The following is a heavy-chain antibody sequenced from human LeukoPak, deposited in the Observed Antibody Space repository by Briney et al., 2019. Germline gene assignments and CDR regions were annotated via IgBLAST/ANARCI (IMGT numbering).Heavy chain of an antibody. Sequence: GRSLRLSCAASGFTFSSCCVHWVRQAPCKGLEWVAVIWHDGSNKYYADSVKGRFTISRDNSKNTLYLQMNSLRGEDTAVYYCARAGRHGYNLDAFDMWGRGTMVIVSS. CDR3: ARAGRHGYNLDAFDM. CDR1: GFTFSSCC. D-gene: IGHD5-24*01. CDR2: IWHDGSNK. V-gene: IGHV3-33*01. J-gene: IGHJ3*02.